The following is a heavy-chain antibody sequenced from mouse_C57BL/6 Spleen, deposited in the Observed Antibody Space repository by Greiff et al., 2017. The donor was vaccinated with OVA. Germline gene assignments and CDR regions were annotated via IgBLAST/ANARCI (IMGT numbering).Heavy chain of an antibody. CDR3: ARPLYSSSFVTLDY. J-gene: IGHJ2*01. CDR1: GYAFTSYW. CDR2: IYPDGGGT. D-gene: IGHD1-1*01. Sequence: VQLQQSGAELVKPGASVKLSCKASGYAFTSYWMHWVQQRPGQGLEWIGLIYPDGGGTNYNGKFKSKATLTVDKSSSTAYMQLSSLTSEDSAVYYCARPLYSSSFVTLDYWGQGTTLTVSS. V-gene: IGHV1-64*01.